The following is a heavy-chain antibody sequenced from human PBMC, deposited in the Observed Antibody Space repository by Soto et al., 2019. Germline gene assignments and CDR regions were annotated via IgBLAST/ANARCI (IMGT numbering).Heavy chain of an antibody. CDR1: GFTFSSYG. V-gene: IGHV3-33*01. D-gene: IGHD6-13*01. Sequence: QVQLVESGGGVVQPGRSLRLSCAASGFTFSSYGMHWVRQAPGKGLEWVAVIWYDGSNNYYADSVKGRFTISRDNSKNTLYLQMNSLRAEDTAVYYCARRAYSSSWFVDYWGQGTLVTVSS. CDR2: IWYDGSNN. J-gene: IGHJ4*02. CDR3: ARRAYSSSWFVDY.